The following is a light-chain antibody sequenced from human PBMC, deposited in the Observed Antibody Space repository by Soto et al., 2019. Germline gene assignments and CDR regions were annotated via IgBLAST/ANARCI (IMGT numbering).Light chain of an antibody. CDR1: QSISSW. J-gene: IGKJ4*01. CDR3: QQYNSYPS. Sequence: DIQMTQSPSTLSASVGDRVTITCRASQSISSWLAWYQQKPGKAPKLLIYKASSLESGVPSRLSGSGSGKEFTLNISSLHPDDFATYYCQQYNSYPSFGGGTKVEIK. CDR2: KAS. V-gene: IGKV1-5*03.